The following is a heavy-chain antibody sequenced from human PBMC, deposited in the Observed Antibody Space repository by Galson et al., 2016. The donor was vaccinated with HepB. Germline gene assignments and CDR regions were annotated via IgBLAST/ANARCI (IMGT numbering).Heavy chain of an antibody. CDR2: INPNSGGT. D-gene: IGHD3-16*01. Sequence: VKVSCKASGYTFIGYYMHWVRQAPGQGLEWMGWINPNSGGTKYVQKFQGRVTMTRDTSISTAYMELSRMRSDDTAVYCCARARRVSWGAFDIWGQGTMVTVSS. J-gene: IGHJ3*02. CDR1: GYTFIGYY. CDR3: ARARRVSWGAFDI. V-gene: IGHV1-2*02.